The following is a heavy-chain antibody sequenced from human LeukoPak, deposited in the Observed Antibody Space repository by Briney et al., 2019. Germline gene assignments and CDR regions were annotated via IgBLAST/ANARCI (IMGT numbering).Heavy chain of an antibody. Sequence: SETLSLTCTVSGGSISSYYWSCIRQPPGKGLEWIGYIHYSGSTNYNPSLKSRVTMSVDTSKNQFSLKLNSVTAADTAVYHCARLAVSGIPYYFDYWGQGTLVTVSS. J-gene: IGHJ4*02. D-gene: IGHD2-21*01. CDR1: GGSISSYY. CDR2: IHYSGST. V-gene: IGHV4-59*08. CDR3: ARLAVSGIPYYFDY.